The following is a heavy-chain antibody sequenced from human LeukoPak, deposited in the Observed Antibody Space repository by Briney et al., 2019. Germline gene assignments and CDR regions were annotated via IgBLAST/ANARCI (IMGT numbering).Heavy chain of an antibody. J-gene: IGHJ4*02. D-gene: IGHD3-22*01. CDR2: IYYGGST. V-gene: IGHV4-59*01. CDR1: GGSISSYY. Sequence: SETLSLTCTVSGGSISSYYWSWIRQSPGKGLEWIGYIYYGGSTDYNPSLKSRVTISKDTSKTQFSLRLSSVTAADTAVYYSARARLDSSGRFDYWGQGTLVTVSS. CDR3: ARARLDSSGRFDY.